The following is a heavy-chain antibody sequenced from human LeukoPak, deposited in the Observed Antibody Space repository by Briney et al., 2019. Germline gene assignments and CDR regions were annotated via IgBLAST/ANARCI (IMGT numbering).Heavy chain of an antibody. CDR2: INPNSGGT. Sequence: GASVKVSCKASGYTFTGYYMHWVRQAPGQGLAWMGWINPNSGGTNYAQKFQGRVTMTRDTSISTAYMELSRLRSDDKAVYYCARDRSSGWYYDYWGQGTLVTVSS. CDR3: ARDRSSGWYYDY. CDR1: GYTFTGYY. J-gene: IGHJ4*02. V-gene: IGHV1-2*02. D-gene: IGHD6-19*01.